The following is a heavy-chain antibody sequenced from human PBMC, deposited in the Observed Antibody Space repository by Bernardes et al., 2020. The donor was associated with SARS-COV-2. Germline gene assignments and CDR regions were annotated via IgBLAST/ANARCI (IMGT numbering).Heavy chain of an antibody. D-gene: IGHD3-22*01. CDR2: IYPDDSDT. CDR1: ASSFPTYW. J-gene: IGHJ3*02. CDR3: ARIFSSGYVGALDI. V-gene: IGHV5-51*01. Sequence: ESLKISCKGSASSFPTYWIAWVRQMPGKGLECMGIIYPDDSDTRYRPSFQGQVTISADKSISTAYLQWSSLKASDTAMYYCARIFSSGYVGALDIWGQGTMVTVSS.